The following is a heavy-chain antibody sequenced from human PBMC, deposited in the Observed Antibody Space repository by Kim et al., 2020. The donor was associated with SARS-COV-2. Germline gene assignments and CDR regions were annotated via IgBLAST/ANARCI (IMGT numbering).Heavy chain of an antibody. CDR2: INWNGGST. CDR3: ARAGYGDSLRYFDY. Sequence: GGSLRLSCAASGFTFDDYGMSWVRQAPGKGLEWVSGINWNGGSTGYADSVKGRFTISRDNAKNSLYLQMNSLRAEDTALYHCARAGYGDSLRYFDYWGQGTLVTVSS. V-gene: IGHV3-20*01. D-gene: IGHD4-17*01. J-gene: IGHJ4*02. CDR1: GFTFDDYG.